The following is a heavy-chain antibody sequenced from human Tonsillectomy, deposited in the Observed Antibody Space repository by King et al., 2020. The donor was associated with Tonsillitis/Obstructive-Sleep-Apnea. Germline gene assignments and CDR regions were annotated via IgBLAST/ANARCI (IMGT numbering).Heavy chain of an antibody. V-gene: IGHV3-21*01. CDR2: IISSSSYI. CDR1: GFTFSSYS. CDR3: ARDRGAYYDFWSGYYTLRY. Sequence: VQLVESGGGLVKPGGSLRLSCAASGFTFSSYSMNWVRQAPGKGLEWVSSIISSSSYIYYAASGKGRFTISRNKAKNSLYLQMNSLRAEDTAVCYCARDRGAYYDFWSGYYTLRYWGQGTLVTVSS. J-gene: IGHJ4*02. D-gene: IGHD3-3*01.